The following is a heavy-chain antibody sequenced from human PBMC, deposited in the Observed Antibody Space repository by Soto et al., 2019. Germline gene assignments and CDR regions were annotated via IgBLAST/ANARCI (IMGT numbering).Heavy chain of an antibody. V-gene: IGHV3-53*01. CDR3: ARDRFELIAARIWHYGMDV. CDR1: GFTVSSNY. Sequence: GSLILSCAASGFTVSSNYMSLVRQAPGKGLEWVSVIYSCGSTYYADSVKGRFTISRDNSKNTLYLQMNSLRAEDTAVYYCARDRFELIAARIWHYGMDVWGQGTKVTVSS. CDR2: IYSCGST. J-gene: IGHJ6*02. D-gene: IGHD6-6*01.